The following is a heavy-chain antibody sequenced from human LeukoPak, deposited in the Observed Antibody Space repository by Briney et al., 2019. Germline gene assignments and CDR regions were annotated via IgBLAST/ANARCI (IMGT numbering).Heavy chain of an antibody. CDR3: ARGRYSGYDY. V-gene: IGHV3-48*04. CDR1: GFTLSVYS. Sequence: GSLRLSCAASGFTLSVYSMNWVRQAPGKGLEWVSYISSSSSTIYYADSVKGRFTISRDNAKNSLYLQMNSLRAEDTAVYYCARGRYSGYDYWGQGTLVTVSS. CDR2: ISSSSSTI. D-gene: IGHD5-12*01. J-gene: IGHJ4*02.